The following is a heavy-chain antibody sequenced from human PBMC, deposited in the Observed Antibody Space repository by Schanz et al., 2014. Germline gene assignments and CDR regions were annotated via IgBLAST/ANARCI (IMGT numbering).Heavy chain of an antibody. J-gene: IGHJ4*02. CDR1: GFTFSDAW. CDR2: ISGSGGST. D-gene: IGHD3-10*01. Sequence: EVQLLESGGGLVQPGGSLRLSCAASGFTFSDAWMSWVRQAPGRGLEWVSAISGSGGSTYYADSVKGRFTMSRDNAKNSVSLKMNSLQTEDTAVYYCPADLWFGAVWGVWWGQGTLVTVSS. V-gene: IGHV3-23*01. CDR3: PADLWFGAVWGVW.